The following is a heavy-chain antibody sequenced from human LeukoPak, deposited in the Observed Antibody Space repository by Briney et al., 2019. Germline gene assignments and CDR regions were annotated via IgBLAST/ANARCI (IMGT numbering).Heavy chain of an antibody. CDR3: ASTPGNYGSGSPSYMDV. CDR2: IYYSGST. CDR1: GGSISSHY. J-gene: IGHJ6*03. D-gene: IGHD3-10*01. Sequence: SETLSLTCTVSGGSISSHYWSWIRQPPGKGLKWIGYIYYSGSTNYNPSLKSRVTISVDTSKNQFSLKLSSVTAADTAVYYCASTPGNYGSGSPSYMDVWGKGTMVTVSS. V-gene: IGHV4-59*11.